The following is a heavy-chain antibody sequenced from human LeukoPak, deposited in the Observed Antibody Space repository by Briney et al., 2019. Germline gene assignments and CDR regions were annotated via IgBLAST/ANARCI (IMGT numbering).Heavy chain of an antibody. CDR3: ARDRYCSGGSCYGDALDL. CDR1: GFTVSSNY. Sequence: GGSLRLSCAASGFTVSSNYMSWVRQAPGKGLEWVSVIYSGGSTYYADSVMGRFTISRDHSKNTLYLQMNSLRAEDTAVYYCARDRYCSGGSCYGDALDLWGQGTMVTVSS. CDR2: IYSGGST. V-gene: IGHV3-53*01. J-gene: IGHJ3*01. D-gene: IGHD2-15*01.